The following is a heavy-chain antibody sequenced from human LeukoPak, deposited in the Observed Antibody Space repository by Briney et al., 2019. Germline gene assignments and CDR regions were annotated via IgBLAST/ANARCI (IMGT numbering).Heavy chain of an antibody. Sequence: GGSLRLSCAASGFTFSDYGMHWVRQAPGKGLEWVAVISYDASNKYYPVSVEGRFTISRDNSENTLYLQMNSVRVEDTAVYYCARDKERPQIAAAGTSGMDVWGQGTTVTVSS. CDR2: ISYDASNK. CDR3: ARDKERPQIAAAGTSGMDV. V-gene: IGHV3-30*03. J-gene: IGHJ6*02. CDR1: GFTFSDYG. D-gene: IGHD6-13*01.